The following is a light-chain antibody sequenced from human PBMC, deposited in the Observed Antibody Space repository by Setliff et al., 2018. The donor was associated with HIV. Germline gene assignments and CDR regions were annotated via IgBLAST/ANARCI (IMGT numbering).Light chain of an antibody. Sequence: QSALAQPPSASGTPGQRVTISCSGSFSNIGRNTINWYQQLPGTAPKLLIFANFQRPSGVPDRFSGAKSGTSASLAISGLQSEDEADCFCAAWDDNLNGYVFGPGTKVTVL. J-gene: IGLJ1*01. V-gene: IGLV1-44*01. CDR2: ANF. CDR3: AAWDDNLNGYV. CDR1: FSNIGRNT.